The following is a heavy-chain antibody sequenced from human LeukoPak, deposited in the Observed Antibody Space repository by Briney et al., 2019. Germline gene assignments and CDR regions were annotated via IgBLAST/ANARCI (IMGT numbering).Heavy chain of an antibody. CDR2: FDPEDGET. Sequence: AASVKVSCEVSGYTLTELSMHWVRQAPGKGLEWMGGFDPEDGETIYAQKFQGRVTMTEDTSTDTAYMELSSLRSEDTAVYYCATAQYYYYYMDVWGKGTTVTVSS. CDR1: GYTLTELS. CDR3: ATAQYYYYYMDV. J-gene: IGHJ6*03. V-gene: IGHV1-24*01.